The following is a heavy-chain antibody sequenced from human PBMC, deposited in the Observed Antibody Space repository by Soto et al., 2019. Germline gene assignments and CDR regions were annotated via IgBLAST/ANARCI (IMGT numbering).Heavy chain of an antibody. Sequence: QVQLQQWGAGLLKPSETLSLTCAVYGGSFSGYYWSWIRQPPGKGLEWIGEINHSGSTNYNPSLRSRXXIXVXQSKNQFSLKLSSVTAADTAVYYCARGQSSGWYADYWGQGTLVTVSS. D-gene: IGHD6-19*01. V-gene: IGHV4-34*01. CDR3: ARGQSSGWYADY. CDR1: GGSFSGYY. CDR2: INHSGST. J-gene: IGHJ4*02.